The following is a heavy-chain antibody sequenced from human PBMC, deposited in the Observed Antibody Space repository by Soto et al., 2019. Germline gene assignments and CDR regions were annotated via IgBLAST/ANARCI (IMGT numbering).Heavy chain of an antibody. Sequence: QVQLQESGPGLVKPSETLSLTCSVSGGSISGGSYYWSWIRQPPGKGLEWIGYIYHSGSTNYNPPPKSPVTIPLATSKNQFSLNLRSVTAADTAVYFDARSVSFGEADAWGQGILVTVSS. J-gene: IGHJ5*02. V-gene: IGHV4-61*01. CDR1: GGSISGGSYY. CDR3: ARSVSFGEADA. D-gene: IGHD3-10*01. CDR2: IYHSGST.